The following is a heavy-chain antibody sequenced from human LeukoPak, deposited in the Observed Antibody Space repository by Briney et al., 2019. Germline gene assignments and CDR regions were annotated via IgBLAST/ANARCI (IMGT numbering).Heavy chain of an antibody. D-gene: IGHD6-6*01. V-gene: IGHV3-23*01. CDR3: AKDWGSSNTLDY. J-gene: IGHJ4*02. CDR2: ISPTGGDT. CDR1: GFTFSTYA. Sequence: PGGSLRLSCAASGFTFSTYAMAWVRQAPGKGLEWVSSISPTGGDTYYADSVRGRFTTSRDNSKYTVYLQMNSLRAEDTAVYYCAKDWGSSNTLDYWGQGTLVTVSS.